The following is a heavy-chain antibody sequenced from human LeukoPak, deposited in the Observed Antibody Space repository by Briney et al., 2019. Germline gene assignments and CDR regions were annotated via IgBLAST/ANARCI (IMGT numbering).Heavy chain of an antibody. CDR3: ARDPHHDDDADEGFDY. D-gene: IGHD3-16*01. CDR2: MYYSGST. CDR1: GGSISNYF. V-gene: IGHV4-59*12. J-gene: IGHJ4*02. Sequence: SETLSLTCTVSGGSISNYFWSWIRQPPGKGLEWIGYMYYSGSTNYNPSLKSRVTISVDTSKNQFSLKLSSVTAADTAIYYCARDPHHDDDADEGFDYWGQGTLVTVSS.